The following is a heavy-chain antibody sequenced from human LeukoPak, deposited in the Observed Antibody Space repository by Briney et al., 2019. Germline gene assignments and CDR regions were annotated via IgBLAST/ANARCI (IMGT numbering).Heavy chain of an antibody. CDR3: AKDPHRPRLLWFGN. CDR1: GFTFSSYA. D-gene: IGHD3-10*01. J-gene: IGHJ4*02. Sequence: PGGSLRLSCAASGFTFSSYAMSWVRQAPGKGLEWVSAISGSGGSTYYADSVKGRFTISRDNSKNTLHLQMNSLRAEDTAVYYCAKDPHRPRLLWFGNWGQGTLVTVSS. CDR2: ISGSGGST. V-gene: IGHV3-23*01.